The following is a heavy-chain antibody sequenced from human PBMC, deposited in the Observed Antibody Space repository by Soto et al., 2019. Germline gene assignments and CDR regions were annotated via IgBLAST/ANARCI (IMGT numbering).Heavy chain of an antibody. J-gene: IGHJ4*02. Sequence: QVQLVESGGGVVQPGRSLRLSCAASGFTFSRYSMHWVRQPPGKGLEWVAAISYGETNESYADSVKGRFTISRDNSKNTMFLQMNSLRPEDTAVYFCSRAPFDSSGYFAYWGQGTLVTVSS. CDR3: SRAPFDSSGYFAY. CDR1: GFTFSRYS. V-gene: IGHV3-30-3*01. CDR2: ISYGETNE. D-gene: IGHD3-22*01.